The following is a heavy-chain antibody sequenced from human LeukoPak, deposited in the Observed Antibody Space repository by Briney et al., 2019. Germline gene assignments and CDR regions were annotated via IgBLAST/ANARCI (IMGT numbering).Heavy chain of an antibody. CDR1: GGSFRGHG. J-gene: IGHJ3*02. D-gene: IGHD2-2*01. V-gene: IGHV1-69*05. CDR2: IIPVFHTT. Sequence: SVKVSCTASGGSFRGHGISWVRQAPGQGPQWMGGIIPVFHTTNYAQEFQGRVTLIIDESTSMAYMELSSLRSDDTAVYFCARARSTVLNDAYDIWGQGTMVTVSS. CDR3: ARARSTVLNDAYDI.